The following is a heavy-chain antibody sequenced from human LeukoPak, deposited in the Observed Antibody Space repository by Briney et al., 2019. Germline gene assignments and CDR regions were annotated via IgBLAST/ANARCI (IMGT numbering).Heavy chain of an antibody. CDR2: IAYDESYK. Sequence: GGSLRLSCAASGFIFRSYGMHWVRQAPGKGLEWVTLIAYDESYKYYADSVKGRFTVSRDNSKNTLYLQMNSLTAEDTAVYYCAGDGWPGTDNFWGQGTLVTVSS. V-gene: IGHV3-30*03. CDR1: GFIFRSYG. CDR3: AGDGWPGTDNF. J-gene: IGHJ4*02. D-gene: IGHD3/OR15-3a*01.